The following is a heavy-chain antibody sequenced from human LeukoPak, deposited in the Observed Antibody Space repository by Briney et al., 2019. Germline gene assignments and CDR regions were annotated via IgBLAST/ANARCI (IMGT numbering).Heavy chain of an antibody. D-gene: IGHD4-23*01. CDR1: GYTFTYYG. CDR3: ARQGYGGHSRGAADY. V-gene: IGHV1-18*01. CDR2: INANNGNR. J-gene: IGHJ4*02. Sequence: ASVKVSCKASGYTFTYYGISWVRQAPGQGLEWMGWINANNGNRNYALKLQDRVSMTTDTSTTTAYMELRSLRSDDTAVYYCARQGYGGHSRGAADYWGQGTLVTVSS.